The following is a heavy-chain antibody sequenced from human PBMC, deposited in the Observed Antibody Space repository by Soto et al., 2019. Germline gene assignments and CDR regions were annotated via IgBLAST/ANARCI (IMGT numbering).Heavy chain of an antibody. J-gene: IGHJ4*02. D-gene: IGHD3-10*01. V-gene: IGHV3-23*01. CDR2: ISGSGGST. Sequence: EVQLLESGGGLVQPGGSLRLSCAASGFTFSSYAMSWVRQAPGKGLEWVSAISGSGGSTYYADSVKGRFTSSRDNSKNTLYLQMNSLRAEDTAVYYCAKGTLYGSGSHSDYWGQGTLVTVSS. CDR3: AKGTLYGSGSHSDY. CDR1: GFTFSSYA.